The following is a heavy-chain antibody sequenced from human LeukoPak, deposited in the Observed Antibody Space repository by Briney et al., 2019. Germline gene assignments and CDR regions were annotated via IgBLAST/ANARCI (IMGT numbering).Heavy chain of an antibody. CDR2: IKQDGSEK. CDR1: GFTFSDYA. J-gene: IGHJ4*02. D-gene: IGHD6-13*01. CDR3: ARRSSSWYGY. Sequence: GGSLRLSCAASGFTFSDYAMHWVRQAPGKGLEWVANIKQDGSEKYYVDSVKGRFTISRDNAKNSLFLQMNSLRAEDTAVYYCARRSSSWYGYWGQGTLVTVSS. V-gene: IGHV3-7*03.